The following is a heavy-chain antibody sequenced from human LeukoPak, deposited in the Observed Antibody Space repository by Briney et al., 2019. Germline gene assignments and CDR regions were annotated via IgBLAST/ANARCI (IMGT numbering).Heavy chain of an antibody. Sequence: PGGSLRLSRSASGFTFGTYTMDWIRQAPGKGLEYVSAISRSGGSTYYADSVKDRFTISRDNSKNTLYLQMSSLRAEDTAVYYCVKVAQMDAFDIWGQGTMVTVSS. D-gene: IGHD5-24*01. CDR1: GFTFGTYT. V-gene: IGHV3-64D*08. CDR2: ISRSGGST. J-gene: IGHJ3*02. CDR3: VKVAQMDAFDI.